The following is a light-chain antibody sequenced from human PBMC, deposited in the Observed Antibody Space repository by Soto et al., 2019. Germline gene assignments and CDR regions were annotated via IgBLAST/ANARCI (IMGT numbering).Light chain of an antibody. CDR2: AAS. Sequence: DIQLTQSPSFLSPSIGESVTITCRASQVIRTSLAWYQVKPGKAPKLLIYAASTLESGDPSRFSATVSGTVFSLTITSLQPEDFATYYCQQLFDSPITFGQGTRLEIK. CDR1: QVIRTS. V-gene: IGKV1-9*01. CDR3: QQLFDSPIT. J-gene: IGKJ5*01.